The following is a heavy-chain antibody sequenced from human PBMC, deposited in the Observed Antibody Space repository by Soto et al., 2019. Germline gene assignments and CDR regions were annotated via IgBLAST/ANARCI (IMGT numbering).Heavy chain of an antibody. CDR2: IIPIFGTA. Sequence: SVKVSCKASGGTFSSYAISWVRQAPGQGLEWMGGIIPIFGTANYAQKFQGRVTITADESTSTAYMELSSLRSEDTAVYYCARDRRGGITIFGVVSPPYYYYGMDVWGQGTTGTVS. J-gene: IGHJ6*02. D-gene: IGHD3-3*01. CDR3: ARDRRGGITIFGVVSPPYYYYGMDV. CDR1: GGTFSSYA. V-gene: IGHV1-69*13.